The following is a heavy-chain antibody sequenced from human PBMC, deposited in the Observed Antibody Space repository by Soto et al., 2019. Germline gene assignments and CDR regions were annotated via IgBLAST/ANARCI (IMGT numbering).Heavy chain of an antibody. CDR3: ARDLGDGYNFDY. Sequence: QVQLVQSGAEVKEPGSSVKVSCKASGGTFSSYTISWVRQAPGQGLEWMGRIIPILGIANYAQKFQGRVTITADKSPSTASVELSSLRSEDTAVYYCARDLGDGYNFDYGGQGTLGTVSS. J-gene: IGHJ4*02. D-gene: IGHD5-12*01. CDR1: GGTFSSYT. V-gene: IGHV1-69*08. CDR2: IIPILGIA.